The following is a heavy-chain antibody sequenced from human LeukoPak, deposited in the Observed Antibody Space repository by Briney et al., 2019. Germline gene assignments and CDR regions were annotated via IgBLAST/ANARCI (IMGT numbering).Heavy chain of an antibody. D-gene: IGHD7-27*01. J-gene: IGHJ5*01. V-gene: IGHV4-39*01. CDR2: IYYSGIP. CDR1: GGSISSSSYY. Sequence: PSETLSLTCTVSGGSISSSSYYWGWIREPPGKGLEWLGSIYYSGIPYYNPSLKSRVTISVDTSKSQFSLKLSSVTAADTAVYYCARPIQTGDFAPWGQGTLVTVSS. CDR3: ARPIQTGDFAP.